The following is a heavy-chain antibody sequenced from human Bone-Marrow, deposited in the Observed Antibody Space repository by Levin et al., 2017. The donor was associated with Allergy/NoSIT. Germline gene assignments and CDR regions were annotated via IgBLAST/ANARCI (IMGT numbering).Heavy chain of an antibody. CDR1: GGSISSYY. Sequence: SQTLSLTCTVSGGSISSYYWSWIRQPPGKGLEWIGYIYYSGSTNYNPSLKSRVTISVDTSKNQFSLKLSSVTAADTAVYYCARDLLSPRVNAFDIWGQGTMVTVSS. J-gene: IGHJ3*02. V-gene: IGHV4-59*01. D-gene: IGHD2-15*01. CDR3: ARDLLSPRVNAFDI. CDR2: IYYSGST.